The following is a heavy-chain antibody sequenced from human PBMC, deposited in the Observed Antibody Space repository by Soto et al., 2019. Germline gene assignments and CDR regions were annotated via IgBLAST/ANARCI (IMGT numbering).Heavy chain of an antibody. J-gene: IGHJ4*02. CDR3: ARGPAVTSMPHDY. CDR2: INPNSGGT. CDR1: GYTFTGYY. Sequence: ASVKVSCKASGYTFTGYYMHWVRQAPGQGLEWMGWINPNSGGTNYAQKFQGRVTMTRDTSISTAYMELSRLRSDDTAVYYCARGPAVTSMPHDYWGQGTLVTVSS. V-gene: IGHV1-2*02. D-gene: IGHD6-19*01.